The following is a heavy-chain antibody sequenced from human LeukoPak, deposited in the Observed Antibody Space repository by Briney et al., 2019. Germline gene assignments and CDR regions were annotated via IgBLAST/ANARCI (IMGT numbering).Heavy chain of an antibody. D-gene: IGHD1-1*01. CDR1: GVTFNNYG. Sequence: SGGSLRLSCVASGVTFNNYGMHCVRQAPGRGLEWVAFIRYNGNNRYYADSVRGGFTISRENSKNTLYLQMNRPKGDETAVYYCEKDSASEYIDDWGQGTMVTDSS. CDR2: IRYNGNNR. CDR3: EKDSASEYIDD. J-gene: IGHJ4*01. V-gene: IGHV3-30*02.